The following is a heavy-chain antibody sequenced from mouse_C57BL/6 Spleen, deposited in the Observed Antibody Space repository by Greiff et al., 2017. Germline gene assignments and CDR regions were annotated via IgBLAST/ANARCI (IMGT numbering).Heavy chain of an antibody. CDR3: ARSNLTSWIAY. D-gene: IGHD1-3*01. CDR2: IYPRDGST. J-gene: IGHJ3*01. Sequence: QVQLKESGPELVKPGASVKLSCKASGYTFTSYDINWVKQRPGQGLEWIGWIYPRDGSTKYNEKFKGKATVTVDTSSSTAYMELHSLTSEDSAVYCCARSNLTSWIAYWGQGTLVTVSA. CDR1: GYTFTSYD. V-gene: IGHV1-85*01.